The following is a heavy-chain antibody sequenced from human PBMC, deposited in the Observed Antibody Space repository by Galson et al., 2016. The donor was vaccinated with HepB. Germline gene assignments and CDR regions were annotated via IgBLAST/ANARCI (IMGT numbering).Heavy chain of an antibody. CDR1: GFTFSSYA. CDR2: ISYDGSNK. V-gene: IGHV3-30-3*01. J-gene: IGHJ4*02. Sequence: SLRLSCAASGFTFSSYAMHWVRQAPGKGLEWVAVISYDGSNKYYADSVKGRFTISRDNSKNTLYLQMNSLRAEDTAVYYSARGRAARSPFDYWGQGTLVTVSS. D-gene: IGHD6-6*01. CDR3: ARGRAARSPFDY.